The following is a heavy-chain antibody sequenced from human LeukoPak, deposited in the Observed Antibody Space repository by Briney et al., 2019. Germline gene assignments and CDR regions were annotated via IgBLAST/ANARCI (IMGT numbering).Heavy chain of an antibody. CDR1: GFTLSSYT. D-gene: IGHD5-18*01. Sequence: GGSLTLSCAASGFTLSSYTMNWVRQAPGKGLEWVASTSRRSTYVFHADSVKGRFTISRDNAKSSLFLQMNSLRAEDTAVYYCARYTALDYWGQGTLVTVSS. CDR2: TSRRSTYV. CDR3: ARYTALDY. J-gene: IGHJ4*02. V-gene: IGHV3-21*01.